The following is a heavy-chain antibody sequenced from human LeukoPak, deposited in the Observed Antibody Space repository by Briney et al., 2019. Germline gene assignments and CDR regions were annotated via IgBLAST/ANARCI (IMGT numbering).Heavy chain of an antibody. Sequence: PSKTLSLTCTVSGGSISSGGYYWSWIRQQPGKGLEWIGYIYYSGSTYYNPSLKSRVTISVDTSKNQFSLKLSSVTAADTAVYYCARGARGIAAAGTVEYFQHWGQGTLVTVSS. D-gene: IGHD6-13*01. CDR1: GGSISSGGYY. CDR3: ARGARGIAAAGTVEYFQH. CDR2: IYYSGST. J-gene: IGHJ1*01. V-gene: IGHV4-31*03.